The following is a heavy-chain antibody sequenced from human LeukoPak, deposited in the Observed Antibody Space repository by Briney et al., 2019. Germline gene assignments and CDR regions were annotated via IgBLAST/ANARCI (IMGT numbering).Heavy chain of an antibody. J-gene: IGHJ3*02. V-gene: IGHV4-39*07. CDR1: GGSISSSSYY. D-gene: IGHD4-23*01. Sequence: SETLSLTCTVSGGSISSSSYYWGWIRQPPGKGLEWIGSIYYSGSTNYNPSLKSRVTISVDTSKNQFSLKLSSVTAADTAVYYCARPLGGIGAFDIWGQGTMVTVSS. CDR3: ARPLGGIGAFDI. CDR2: IYYSGST.